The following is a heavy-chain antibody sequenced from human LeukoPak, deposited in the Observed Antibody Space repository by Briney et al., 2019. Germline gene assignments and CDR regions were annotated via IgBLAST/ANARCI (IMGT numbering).Heavy chain of an antibody. V-gene: IGHV3-23*01. D-gene: IGHD5-18*01. Sequence: PGGSLRLSCAASGFTFSSYAMSWVRQAPGEGLEWVSAISGSGGSPYYADSVKGRFTVSRDNSKSTLYLQMNSLRAEDTAVYYCAKDGLVDTSIVDYFDYWGQGTLVTVSS. CDR1: GFTFSSYA. CDR3: AKDGLVDTSIVDYFDY. CDR2: ISGSGGSP. J-gene: IGHJ4*02.